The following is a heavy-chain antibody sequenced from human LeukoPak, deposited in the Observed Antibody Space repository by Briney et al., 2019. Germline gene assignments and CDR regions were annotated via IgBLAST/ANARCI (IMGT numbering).Heavy chain of an antibody. CDR2: MNPNSGNT. D-gene: IGHD3-22*01. CDR1: GYTFTSYD. J-gene: IGHJ4*02. V-gene: IGHV1-8*01. CDR3: AVLYYYDSSGYYVPDY. Sequence: ASVKVSCKASGYTFTSYDINWVRQATGQGLEWMEWMNPNSGNTGYAQKFQGRVTMTRNTSISTAYMELSSLRSEDTAVYYCAVLYYYDSSGYYVPDYWGQGTLVTVSS.